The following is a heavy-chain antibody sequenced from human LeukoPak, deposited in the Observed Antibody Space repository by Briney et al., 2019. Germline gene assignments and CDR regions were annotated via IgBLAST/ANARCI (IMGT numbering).Heavy chain of an antibody. J-gene: IGHJ4*02. CDR3: ARVTGYRIEDYFDY. CDR1: GYTFTGYY. Sequence: ASVKVSCKASGYTFTGYYMHWVRQAPGQGLEWMGRINPNSGGTNYAQKFQGRVTMTRDTSISTAYMELSRLRSDDTAVYYCARVTGYRIEDYFDYWGQGTLVTVSS. V-gene: IGHV1-2*06. CDR2: INPNSGGT. D-gene: IGHD6-13*01.